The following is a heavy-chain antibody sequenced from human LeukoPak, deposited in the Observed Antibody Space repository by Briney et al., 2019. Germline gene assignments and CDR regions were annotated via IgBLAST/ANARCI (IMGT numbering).Heavy chain of an antibody. D-gene: IGHD2-15*01. CDR2: INHSGST. V-gene: IGHV4-34*01. CDR1: GXSFSGYY. Sequence: SETLSLTCAVYGXSFSGYYWSWIRQPPGKGLEWIVEINHSGSTNYNPYLKSRVTISVDTSKNQFSLKLSSVTAADTAVYYCARRARPLDGGVVVVAATDAFDIWGQGTMVTVSS. CDR3: ARRARPLDGGVVVVAATDAFDI. J-gene: IGHJ3*02.